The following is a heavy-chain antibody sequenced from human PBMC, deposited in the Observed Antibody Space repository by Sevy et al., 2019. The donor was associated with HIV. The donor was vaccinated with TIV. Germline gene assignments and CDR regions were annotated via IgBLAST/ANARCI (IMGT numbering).Heavy chain of an antibody. CDR2: VNQDGSEK. Sequence: GGSLRLSCAASGFTFSSYWMSWVRQAPDKGLEWVANVNQDGSEKDYVDSVKGRFTISRDNAKSSLYLQWNSLRAEDTAIYYCARSYFGSGTSYGMDVWGQGTTVTVSS. CDR3: ARSYFGSGTSYGMDV. J-gene: IGHJ6*02. D-gene: IGHD3-10*01. CDR1: GFTFSSYW. V-gene: IGHV3-7*01.